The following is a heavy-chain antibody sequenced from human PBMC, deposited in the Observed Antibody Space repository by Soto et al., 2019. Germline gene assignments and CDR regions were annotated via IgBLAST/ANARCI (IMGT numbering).Heavy chain of an antibody. V-gene: IGHV4-39*01. Sequence: SETLSLTCTVSGGSISSSSYYWGWIRQPPGKGLEWIGSIYYSGSTYYNPSLKSRVTISVDTSKNQFSLKLSSVTAADTAVYYCARHLLSLPAGAHTTLFDYWGQGTMVTVYS. CDR3: ARHLLSLPAGAHTTLFDY. CDR2: IYYSGST. J-gene: IGHJ4*02. D-gene: IGHD1-26*01. CDR1: GGSISSSSYY.